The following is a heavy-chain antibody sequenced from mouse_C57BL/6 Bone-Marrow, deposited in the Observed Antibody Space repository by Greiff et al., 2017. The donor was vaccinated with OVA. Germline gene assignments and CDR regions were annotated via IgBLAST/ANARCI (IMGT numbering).Heavy chain of an antibody. D-gene: IGHD1-1*01. J-gene: IGHJ2*01. CDR3: AREGFITTVGFDY. Sequence: QVQLQQPGAELVKPGASVKLSCKASGYTFTSYWMHWVQQRPGRGLEWIGRIDPNSGGTKSNEKFQSKASLTVDKPSSTAYMQLSSLTSEDSAVYYCAREGFITTVGFDYWGQGTTLTVSS. CDR2: IDPNSGGT. CDR1: GYTFTSYW. V-gene: IGHV1-72*01.